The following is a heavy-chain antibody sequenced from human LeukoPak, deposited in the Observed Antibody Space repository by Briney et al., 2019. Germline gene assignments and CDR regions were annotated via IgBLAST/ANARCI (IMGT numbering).Heavy chain of an antibody. CDR2: IKQDGSEI. J-gene: IGHJ4*02. D-gene: IGHD6-19*01. CDR1: GFAFNTYW. Sequence: GGSLRLSCAASGFAFNTYWMSWVRQAPGKGLEWVANIKQDGSEIYYVDSVKGRFTISRDNAKNSLYLQMNSLRAEDTAVYYCARRSGLDYWGQGTLVTVSS. V-gene: IGHV3-7*01. CDR3: ARRSGLDY.